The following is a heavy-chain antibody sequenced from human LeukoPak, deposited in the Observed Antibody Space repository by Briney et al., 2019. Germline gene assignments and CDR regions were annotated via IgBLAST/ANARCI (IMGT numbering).Heavy chain of an antibody. D-gene: IGHD1-7*01. Sequence: PGGSLTLSCAASGFTFTDSAMTWVRQATGKGLEWVSAISTSGGDTIYTGSVKARFTISRDNSKNTLYLQMNSLRADDMAICYCAKGGNYAPLDYWGQGTLVTVSS. CDR3: AKGGNYAPLDY. J-gene: IGHJ4*02. CDR1: GFTFTDSA. CDR2: ISTSGGDT. V-gene: IGHV3-23*01.